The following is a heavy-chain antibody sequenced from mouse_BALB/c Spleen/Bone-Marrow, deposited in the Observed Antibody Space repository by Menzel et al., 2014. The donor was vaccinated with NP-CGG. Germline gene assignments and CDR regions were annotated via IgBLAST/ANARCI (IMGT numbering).Heavy chain of an antibody. D-gene: IGHD1-1*01. Sequence: EVQLQESGPGLVKPSQSLSLTCTVTGSSITSDYAWNWIRQFPGNKLEWMGYISYSGSTSYNPSLKSRISITRDTSKNRFFLQLNSVTTEDTATYYCASITTVVGTWDAMDYWGQGTSVTVSS. V-gene: IGHV3-2*02. CDR2: ISYSGST. J-gene: IGHJ4*01. CDR3: ASITTVVGTWDAMDY. CDR1: GSSITSDYA.